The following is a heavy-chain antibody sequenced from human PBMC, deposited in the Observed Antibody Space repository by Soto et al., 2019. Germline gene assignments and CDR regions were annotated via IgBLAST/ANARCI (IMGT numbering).Heavy chain of an antibody. CDR1: GFTFGTTD. D-gene: IGHD3-10*01. CDR3: VKNSGWFNT. CDR2: IDGSGGIT. Sequence: GGSLRLSCAASGFTFGTTDMSWVRQAPGEGLEWVSTIDGSGGITYYADSVKGRFTISRDNSRNTVYLQMNSLRGDDTALYYCVKNSGWFNTWGQGALVTAPQ. J-gene: IGHJ5*02. V-gene: IGHV3-23*01.